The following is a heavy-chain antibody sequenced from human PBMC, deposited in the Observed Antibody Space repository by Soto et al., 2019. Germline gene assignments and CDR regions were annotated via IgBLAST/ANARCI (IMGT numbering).Heavy chain of an antibody. V-gene: IGHV3-74*03. CDR3: AKEVGFGDWLAFPDY. J-gene: IGHJ4*02. D-gene: IGHD3-16*01. Sequence: PGGSLRLSCAASGFTFSSYAMSWVRQAPGKGLVWVSHIDSDGSSPTYADSVKGRFTISRDNSKNRLYLQMNSLRTEDTAVYYCAKEVGFGDWLAFPDYWGKGTQVTVSS. CDR2: IDSDGSSP. CDR1: GFTFSSYA.